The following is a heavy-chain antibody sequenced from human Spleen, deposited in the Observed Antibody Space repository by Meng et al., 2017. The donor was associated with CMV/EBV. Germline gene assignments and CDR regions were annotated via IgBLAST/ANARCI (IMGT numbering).Heavy chain of an antibody. J-gene: IGHJ5*02. V-gene: IGHV3-13*01. D-gene: IGHD3-10*01. CDR2: IGLVDDT. CDR3: ARDQGAGGFDP. CDR1: GFTFSTYD. Sequence: GESLKISCAASGFTFSTYDMHWVREVTGKGLEWVSGIGLVDDTYYADSVKGRFTISRENDKNSLYLQMNSLRAGDTTVYYCARDQGAGGFDPWGQGTRVTVSS.